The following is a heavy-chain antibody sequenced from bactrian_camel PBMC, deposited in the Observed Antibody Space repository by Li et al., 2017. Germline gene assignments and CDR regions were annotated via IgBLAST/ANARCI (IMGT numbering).Heavy chain of an antibody. Sequence: EVQLVESGGDLVQPGGPLRLSCAASGFTFSDYGLSWVRQAPGKEREYVGTINRNGSTYYRSTVEGRFTISRDNARDIVYLEMNSLKAEDTALYYCAAGVAAGWAHYYGLDYWGKGTQVTVS. D-gene: IGHD5*01. J-gene: IGHJ7*01. V-gene: IGHV3S67*01. CDR2: INRNGST. CDR1: GFTFSDYG.